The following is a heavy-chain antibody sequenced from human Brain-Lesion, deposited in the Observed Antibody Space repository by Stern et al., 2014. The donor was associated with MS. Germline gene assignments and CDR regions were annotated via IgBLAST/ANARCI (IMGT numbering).Heavy chain of an antibody. Sequence: QLVQSGAEVKKPGASVKVSCKTSGYIFTGYYIHWVRQAPGQGLEWMAWINPNTGGTKYAKKFQGRVTMIRDTSISTAYVELSSLTSDDTAVYYCARDQRGITIFGVVTDYYYLGMDVWGQGTTVTVSS. CDR3: ARDQRGITIFGVVTDYYYLGMDV. J-gene: IGHJ6*02. D-gene: IGHD3-3*01. CDR1: GYIFTGYY. CDR2: INPNTGGT. V-gene: IGHV1-2*02.